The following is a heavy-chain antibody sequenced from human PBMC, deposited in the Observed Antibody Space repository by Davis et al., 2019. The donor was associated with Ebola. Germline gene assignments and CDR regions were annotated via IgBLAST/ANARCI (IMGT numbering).Heavy chain of an antibody. CDR3: ARGGTWNLDCGMDV. D-gene: IGHD1-1*01. Sequence: AASVKVSCKASGGTFSSDGISWVRQAPGQGLEWMGRIIPIVGIANYAPKFQGRVTITADKSTSTANMEVNSLRSEDTAVYYCARGGTWNLDCGMDVWGQGTTVTVSS. CDR2: IIPIVGIA. CDR1: GGTFSSDG. J-gene: IGHJ6*02. V-gene: IGHV1-69*04.